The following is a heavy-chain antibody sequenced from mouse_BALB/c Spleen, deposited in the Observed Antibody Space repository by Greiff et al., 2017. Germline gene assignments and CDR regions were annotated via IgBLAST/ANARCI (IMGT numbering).Heavy chain of an antibody. J-gene: IGHJ3*01. CDR2: ISSGGSYT. CDR1: GFTFSSYT. Sequence: EVKLVESGGGLVKPGGSLKLSCAASGFTFSSYTMSWVRQTPEKRLEWVATISSGGSYTYYPDSVKGRFTISRDNAKNTLYLQMSSLKSEDTAMYYCTREGDRSGYVPAWFAYWGQGTLVTVSA. CDR3: TREGDRSGYVPAWFAY. V-gene: IGHV5-6-4*01. D-gene: IGHD3-2*01.